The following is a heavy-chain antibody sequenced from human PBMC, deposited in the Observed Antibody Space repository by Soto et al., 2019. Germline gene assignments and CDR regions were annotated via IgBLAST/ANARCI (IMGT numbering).Heavy chain of an antibody. V-gene: IGHV3-53*01. J-gene: IGHJ4*02. CDR2: IYSGGST. CDR1: GFTVGSNY. D-gene: IGHD1-1*01. CDR3: ARTKSRWASRTNKRTYYFDY. Sequence: PGGSLSLSCAAPGFTVGSNYMSWVRRAPGKGLAWVSVIYSGGSTYYADSVKGRFTISRDNSKNTLYLQMNSLRAEDTAVYYCARTKSRWASRTNKRTYYFDYWGQGTLVTVSS.